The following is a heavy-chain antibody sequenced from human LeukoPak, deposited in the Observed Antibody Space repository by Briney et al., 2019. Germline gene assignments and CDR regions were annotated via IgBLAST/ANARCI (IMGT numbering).Heavy chain of an antibody. J-gene: IGHJ5*02. CDR2: IWFDGSKQ. Sequence: GRSLRLSCAASGFPFRSYGMNWVRQAPGKGLEWVARIWFDGSKQHYADSVKGRFTISRDNSKNTLSLQMNSLRVEDTAVYYCARAGSISTEARWFDPWGQGALVTVSS. V-gene: IGHV3-33*01. CDR3: ARAGSISTEARWFDP. CDR1: GFPFRSYG. D-gene: IGHD2-2*01.